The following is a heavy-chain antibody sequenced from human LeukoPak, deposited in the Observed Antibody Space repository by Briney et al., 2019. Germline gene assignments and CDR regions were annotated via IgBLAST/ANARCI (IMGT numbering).Heavy chain of an antibody. J-gene: IGHJ4*02. CDR2: IYYSGST. CDR3: ARRGSGDGYNYDY. Sequence: PSETLSLTCTVSGGSISSSSYHWGWIRQPPGKGLEWIGSIYYSGSTYYNPSLKSRVTISVDTSKNQFSLKLSSVTAADTAVYYCARRGSGDGYNYDYWGQGTLVTVSS. CDR1: GGSISSSSYH. V-gene: IGHV4-39*01. D-gene: IGHD5-24*01.